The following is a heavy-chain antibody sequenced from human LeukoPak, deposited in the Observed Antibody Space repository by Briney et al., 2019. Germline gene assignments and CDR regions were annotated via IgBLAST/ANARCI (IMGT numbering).Heavy chain of an antibody. J-gene: IGHJ1*01. D-gene: IGHD4-23*01. CDR2: IYTSGST. V-gene: IGHV4-61*02. CDR1: GGSISSGSYY. Sequence: PSQTLSLTCTVSGGSISSGSYYWNWIRQPAGKGLEWIGRIYTSGSTNYNPSLKSRVTISVDTSKNQFSLKLSSVTAADTAVYYCARAYGGNSQYFQHWGQGTLVTVSS. CDR3: ARAYGGNSQYFQH.